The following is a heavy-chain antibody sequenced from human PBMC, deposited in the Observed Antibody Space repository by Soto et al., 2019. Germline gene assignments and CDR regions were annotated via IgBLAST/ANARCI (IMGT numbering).Heavy chain of an antibody. D-gene: IGHD6-13*01. Sequence: LRLSCAASGFTFSSYGMHWVRQAPGKGLEWVAVIWYDGSNKYYADSVKDRFTISRDNSKNTLYLQMNSLRAEDTAVYYCARDAAAAGTRYYYYYGMDVWGQGTTVTVSS. CDR2: IWYDGSNK. J-gene: IGHJ6*02. CDR3: ARDAAAAGTRYYYYYGMDV. CDR1: GFTFSSYG. V-gene: IGHV3-33*01.